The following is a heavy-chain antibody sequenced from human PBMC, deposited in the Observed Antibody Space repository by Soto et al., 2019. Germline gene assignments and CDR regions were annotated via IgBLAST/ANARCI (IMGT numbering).Heavy chain of an antibody. Sequence: QVQLQESGPGLVKPSQTLSLTCTVSGGSISSGDYYWSWIRQPPGKGLEGSGYIYYSGSTYYNPSLNSRVTISVATSKNQFSLKLSSVTAADTAVYYCARVDGDYAQPAEYWGQGTLVTVSS. V-gene: IGHV4-30-4*01. CDR2: IYYSGST. CDR1: GGSISSGDYY. D-gene: IGHD4-17*01. J-gene: IGHJ4*02. CDR3: ARVDGDYAQPAEY.